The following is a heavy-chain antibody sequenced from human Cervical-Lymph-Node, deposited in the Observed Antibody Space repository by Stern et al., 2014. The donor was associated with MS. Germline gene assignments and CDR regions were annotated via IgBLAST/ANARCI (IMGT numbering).Heavy chain of an antibody. V-gene: IGHV1-46*01. J-gene: IGHJ4*02. D-gene: IGHD6-19*01. CDR3: VRRIAKAGIPFDY. CDR1: GYTFTSYY. CDR2: IISSGGTT. Sequence: VQLLESGTEVKKPGASVNVSCEASGYTFTSYYMHWIRQAPGQGLEWMGVIISSGGTTIYAQKFRGRVTLTRDTSTRRVYLELSNLTSEDTAVYYCVRRIAKAGIPFDYWGQGTLVTVSS.